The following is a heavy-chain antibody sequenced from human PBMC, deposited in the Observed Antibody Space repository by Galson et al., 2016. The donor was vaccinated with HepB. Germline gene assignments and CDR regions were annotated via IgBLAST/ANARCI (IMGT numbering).Heavy chain of an antibody. CDR1: GFTFSNYP. CDR3: VRDNFADY. CDR2: IAARSDGS. Sequence: SLRLSCAASGFTFSNYPMNWVRQAPGKGLQWVSTIAARSDGSYYEDSVRGRFIISRDNSKNTLSLQMNNLGVEDTALYFCVRDNFADYWGQGTLVTVSS. J-gene: IGHJ4*02. D-gene: IGHD4-23*01. V-gene: IGHV3-23*01.